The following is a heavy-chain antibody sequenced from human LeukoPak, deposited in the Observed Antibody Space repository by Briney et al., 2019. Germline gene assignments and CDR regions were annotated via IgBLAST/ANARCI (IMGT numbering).Heavy chain of an antibody. Sequence: ASVKVSCKASGYTFTGYYMHWVRQAPGQGLEWMGWINPNSGGTNYAQKFQGRVTMTRDTSISTAYMELSSLRSEDTAVYYCARDSKEMELVAIDLHWFGPWGQGTLVTASS. CDR1: GYTFTGYY. CDR2: INPNSGGT. V-gene: IGHV1-2*02. CDR3: ARDSKEMELVAIDLHWFGP. J-gene: IGHJ5*02. D-gene: IGHD3-10*01.